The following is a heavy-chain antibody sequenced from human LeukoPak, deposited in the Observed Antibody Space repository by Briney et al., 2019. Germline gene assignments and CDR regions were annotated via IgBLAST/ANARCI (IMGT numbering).Heavy chain of an antibody. Sequence: GGSLRLSCAASGFTVSSNYMSWVRQAPGKGLEWVSVIYSDGRTYYADSVKGRFTLSRDNSINTVDLQMNSLRAEDTAVYYCVKEYHSRGFGAYFDYWGQGTLVTVSS. D-gene: IGHD3-3*01. CDR1: GFTVSSNY. V-gene: IGHV3-53*05. CDR3: VKEYHSRGFGAYFDY. CDR2: IYSDGRT. J-gene: IGHJ4*02.